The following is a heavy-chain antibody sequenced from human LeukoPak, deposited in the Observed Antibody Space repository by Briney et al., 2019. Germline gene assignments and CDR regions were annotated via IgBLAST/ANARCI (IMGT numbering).Heavy chain of an antibody. CDR3: ARSPTAINGYFDP. J-gene: IGHJ5*02. CDR2: ISGSGGST. Sequence: GGSLRLSCAASGFTFSSYAMSWVRQAPGKGPEWVSAISGSGGSTYYADSVKGRFTISRDNSKNTLYLQMNSLRAEDTAVYYCARSPTAINGYFDPWGQGTLVTVSS. CDR1: GFTFSSYA. D-gene: IGHD2-2*01. V-gene: IGHV3-23*01.